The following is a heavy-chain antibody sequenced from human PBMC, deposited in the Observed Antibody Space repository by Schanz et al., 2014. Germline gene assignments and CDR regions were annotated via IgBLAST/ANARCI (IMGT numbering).Heavy chain of an antibody. D-gene: IGHD1-1*01. V-gene: IGHV3-23*04. Sequence: EVQLVESGGGLVQPGGSLRLSCAASGFTFSSYAMSWARQAPGKGLEWVSAISGSGGTNYAESVKGRFTISRDNSKNTLYLQMNSLRAEDTAVYFCAKIERNEDWGQGTLVTVSS. CDR3: AKIERNED. CDR1: GFTFSSYA. J-gene: IGHJ4*02. CDR2: ISGSGGT.